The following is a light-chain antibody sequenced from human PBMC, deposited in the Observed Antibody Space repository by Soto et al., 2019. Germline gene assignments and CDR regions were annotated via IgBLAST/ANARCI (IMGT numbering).Light chain of an antibody. CDR3: SSSTTRSTLV. J-gene: IGLJ2*01. CDR1: SSDVGAYDF. CDR2: DVT. Sequence: QSVLTQPASVSGSPGQSITISCTGTSSDVGAYDFVSWYQHYPGKAPKLVTFDVTHRPPGISYRFSGSKSANTASLTISGLQAEDEEFYYCSSSTTRSTLVFGGGTKLTVL. V-gene: IGLV2-14*01.